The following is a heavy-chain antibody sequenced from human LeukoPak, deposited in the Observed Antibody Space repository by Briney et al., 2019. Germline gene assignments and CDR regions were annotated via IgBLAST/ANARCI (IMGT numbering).Heavy chain of an antibody. V-gene: IGHV4-59*12. D-gene: IGHD6-13*01. Sequence: SETLSLTCTVSGGSISRYYWSWIRQPPGKGLEWMGSIYYSGSTYYNPSLKSRVTISVDTSKNQFSLKLSSVPAADTAVYYCARISRSWYIGYWGQGTLVSVSS. J-gene: IGHJ4*02. CDR3: ARISRSWYIGY. CDR1: GGSISRYY. CDR2: IYYSGST.